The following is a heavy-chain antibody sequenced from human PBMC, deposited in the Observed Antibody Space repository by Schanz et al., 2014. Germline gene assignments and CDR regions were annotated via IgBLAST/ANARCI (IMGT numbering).Heavy chain of an antibody. Sequence: QVQLVQSGAEVKKPGSSVKVSCKASGGTFRSYTVSWVRQAPGQGLEWMGRITPTLGKVDYAQKFQGRVTITADISTSTAYMELISLTSEDTAVYYCARDPQYYYGSGXXYWGQGTLXXVST. CDR2: ITPTLGKV. D-gene: IGHD3-10*01. V-gene: IGHV1-69*08. CDR1: GGTFRSYT. J-gene: IGHJ4*02. CDR3: ARDPQYYYGSGXXY.